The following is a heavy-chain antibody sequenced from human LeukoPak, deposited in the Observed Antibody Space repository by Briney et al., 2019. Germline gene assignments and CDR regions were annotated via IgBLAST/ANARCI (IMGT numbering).Heavy chain of an antibody. D-gene: IGHD3-10*01. V-gene: IGHV3-11*06. CDR1: GFTFSDYY. CDR2: ISSSSSYT. J-gene: IGHJ4*02. CDR3: ARGYYPILYYFDY. Sequence: GGSLRLSCAASGFTFSDYYMSWIRQAPGKGLEWVSYISSSSSYTNYADSVKGRFTISRDNAKNSLCLQMNSLRAEDTAVYYCARGYYPILYYFDYWGQGTLVTVSS.